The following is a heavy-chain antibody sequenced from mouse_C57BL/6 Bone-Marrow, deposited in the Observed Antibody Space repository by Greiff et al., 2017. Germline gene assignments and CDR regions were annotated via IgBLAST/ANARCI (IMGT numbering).Heavy chain of an antibody. Sequence: EVMLVESGGDLVKPGGSLKLSCAASGFTFSSYGMSWVRQTPDKRLEWVATISSGGSYTYYPDSVKGRFTISRDNAKNTLYLQMSSLKSEDTAMYYCARHGGYYNYWGQGTTLTVSS. J-gene: IGHJ2*01. V-gene: IGHV5-6*01. D-gene: IGHD2-3*01. CDR3: ARHGGYYNY. CDR2: ISSGGSYT. CDR1: GFTFSSYG.